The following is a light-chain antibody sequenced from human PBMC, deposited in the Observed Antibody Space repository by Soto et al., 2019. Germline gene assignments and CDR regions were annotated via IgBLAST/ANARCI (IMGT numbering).Light chain of an antibody. CDR1: QSVSSY. J-gene: IGKJ4*01. Sequence: EIVLTQSPATLSLSPGERATLSCRASQSVSSYLAWYQQKPGQAPRLLIYDASSMATGIPARFSGSGSETDFTLTITSLEPEDFAVYYCQQRSNWPSTFGGGTKVEI. CDR2: DAS. CDR3: QQRSNWPST. V-gene: IGKV3-11*01.